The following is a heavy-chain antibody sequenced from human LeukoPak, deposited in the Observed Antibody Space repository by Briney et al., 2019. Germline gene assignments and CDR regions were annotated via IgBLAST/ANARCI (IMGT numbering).Heavy chain of an antibody. V-gene: IGHV3-21*04. CDR1: GFTFDSYS. CDR3: AKDNYGSGLDY. J-gene: IGHJ4*02. Sequence: PGGSLRLSCAASGFTFDSYSMNWFRQAPGKGLEWVSSISSSSRFIYYADSVKGRFTISRDNAKNSLYLQMNSLRAEDTAVYYCAKDNYGSGLDYWGQGTLVTVSS. D-gene: IGHD3-10*01. CDR2: ISSSSRFI.